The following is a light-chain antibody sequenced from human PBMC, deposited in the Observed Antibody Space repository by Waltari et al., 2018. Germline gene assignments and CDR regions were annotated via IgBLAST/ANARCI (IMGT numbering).Light chain of an antibody. CDR1: SSNIGHNY. J-gene: IGLJ3*02. V-gene: IGLV1-51*01. CDR3: GTWDSSLSAGV. CDR2: DNN. Sequence: QSVLTQPPSVSAAPGQKVTISCSGSSSNIGHNYVSWYQQLPGTAPNLLIYDNNKRPSGIPDRFSGSKSGTSATLGITGLQTGDEADYYCGTWDSSLSAGVFGGGTKLTVL.